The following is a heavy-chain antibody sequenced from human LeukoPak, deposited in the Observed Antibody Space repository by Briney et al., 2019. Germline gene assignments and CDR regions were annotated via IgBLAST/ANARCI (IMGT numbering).Heavy chain of an antibody. Sequence: GESLKISCKGSGSPFTSHWIVGVRQMPGKGLEWMGIIYPDDSDTRYRPSFQGQVTISADKSISTAYLQWSSLKASDTAMYYCARRALDGYIDTWGQGTLVTVSS. D-gene: IGHD5-24*01. CDR1: GSPFTSHW. J-gene: IGHJ5*02. CDR2: IYPDDSDT. CDR3: ARRALDGYIDT. V-gene: IGHV5-51*01.